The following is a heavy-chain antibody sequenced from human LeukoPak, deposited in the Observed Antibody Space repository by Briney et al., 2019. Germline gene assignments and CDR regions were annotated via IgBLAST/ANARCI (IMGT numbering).Heavy chain of an antibody. V-gene: IGHV3-23*01. CDR2: ISGSGGST. D-gene: IGHD3-9*01. J-gene: IGHJ4*02. Sequence: PGGSLRLSCAASGFTFSSYAMSWVRQAPGKGLEWVSAISGSGGSTYYADSVKGRITISRDNSKNTLYLQMNSLRAEDTAVYYCAGILTGYYTFPLPFDYWGQGTLVTVSS. CDR3: AGILTGYYTFPLPFDY. CDR1: GFTFSSYA.